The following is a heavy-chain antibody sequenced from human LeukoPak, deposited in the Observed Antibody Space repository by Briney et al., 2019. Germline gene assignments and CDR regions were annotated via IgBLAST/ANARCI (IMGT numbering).Heavy chain of an antibody. CDR1: GYTFNTYD. V-gene: IGHV3-13*01. CDR2: IDSSGGYT. D-gene: IGHD3-16*01. CDR3: VRGGEIGLDY. Sequence: GGSLRLSCAASGYTFNTYDMPWVRHTTGQGLEWLSSIDSSGGYTYYAGSVKGRFTISRENDKNSLYLHMNSLRVGDTAVYSCVRGGEIGLDYWGHGTLVTVSS. J-gene: IGHJ4*01.